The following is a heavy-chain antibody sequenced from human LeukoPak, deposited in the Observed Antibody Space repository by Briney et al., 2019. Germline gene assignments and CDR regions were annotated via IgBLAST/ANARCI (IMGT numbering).Heavy chain of an antibody. CDR3: AIDIVRMADY. CDR1: GFTFSSYA. J-gene: IGHJ4*02. D-gene: IGHD3-16*02. Sequence: GGSLRLSCAASGFTFSSYAMSWVRQAPGKGLEWVSAISGSGGSTYYADSVKGRFTTSRDNSKNTLCLVMASLRAVDTAVCYCAIDIVRMADYWGQGTLVTVSS. V-gene: IGHV3-23*01. CDR2: ISGSGGST.